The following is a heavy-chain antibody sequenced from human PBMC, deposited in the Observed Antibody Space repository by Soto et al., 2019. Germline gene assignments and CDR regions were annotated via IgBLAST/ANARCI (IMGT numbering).Heavy chain of an antibody. CDR1: GFTFTNSA. V-gene: IGHV1-58*01. CDR3: AAGWLRFLEWFPLPYYGMDV. Sequence: SVKVSCKASGFTFTNSAVQWVRQARGQRLEWIGWIVVGSGNTNYAQKFQERVTITRDMSTSTAYMELSSLRSEDTAVYYCAAGWLRFLEWFPLPYYGMDVWGQGTTVTVSS. D-gene: IGHD3-3*01. CDR2: IVVGSGNT. J-gene: IGHJ6*02.